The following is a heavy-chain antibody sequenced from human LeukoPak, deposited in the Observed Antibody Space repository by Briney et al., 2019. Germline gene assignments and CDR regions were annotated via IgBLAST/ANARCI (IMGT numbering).Heavy chain of an antibody. CDR1: GGSFSSYA. V-gene: IGHV1-69*13. J-gene: IGHJ6*02. CDR2: IIPIFGTA. Sequence: SVKVSCEASGGSFSSYAISWVRQAPGQGLEWMGGIIPIFGTANYAQKFQGRVTITADESTSTAYMELSSLRSEDTAVYYCASGTSGAYYYYGMDVWGQGTTVTVSS. D-gene: IGHD2-2*01. CDR3: ASGTSGAYYYYGMDV.